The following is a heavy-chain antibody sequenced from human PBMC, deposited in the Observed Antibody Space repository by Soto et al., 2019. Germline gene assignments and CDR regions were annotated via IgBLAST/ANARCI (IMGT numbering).Heavy chain of an antibody. J-gene: IGHJ4*02. Sequence: EVQLLESGGGLVQPGGSLRLSCAASGFTFSSYAMSWVRQAPGKGLEWVSAISGSGGSTYYADSVKGRFTISRDNSKNTLYLQMNSLRAEDTAVYYCAKDPGSPYCSSTSCYDSNDYWGQGTLVTVSS. V-gene: IGHV3-23*01. D-gene: IGHD2-2*01. CDR3: AKDPGSPYCSSTSCYDSNDY. CDR2: ISGSGGST. CDR1: GFTFSSYA.